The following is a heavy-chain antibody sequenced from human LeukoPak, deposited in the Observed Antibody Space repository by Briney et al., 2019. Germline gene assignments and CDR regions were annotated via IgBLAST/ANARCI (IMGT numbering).Heavy chain of an antibody. CDR1: GGSISSGGYY. CDR2: IYYSGST. V-gene: IGHV4-31*03. J-gene: IGHJ3*02. D-gene: IGHD3-22*01. Sequence: PSQTLSLTCTVSGGSISSGGYYWNWIRQHPGKGLEWIGYIYYSGSTYYNPSLMSRVTISVDTSKNQFSLKLNSVTAADTAVYYCARCLAYYDSSGYYPDAFDIWGQGTMVTVSS. CDR3: ARCLAYYDSSGYYPDAFDI.